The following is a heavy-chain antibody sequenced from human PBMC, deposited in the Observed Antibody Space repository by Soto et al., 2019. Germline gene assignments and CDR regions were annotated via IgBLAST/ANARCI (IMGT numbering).Heavy chain of an antibody. Sequence: SETLSRTCAVYGGSFSGYYWSWIRQPPGKGLEWIGEINHSGSTNYNPSLKSRVTISVDTSKNQFSLKLSSVTAADTAVYYRARRYNWNYFDYWGQGTLVTVSS. J-gene: IGHJ4*02. V-gene: IGHV4-34*01. CDR2: INHSGST. D-gene: IGHD1-20*01. CDR3: ARRYNWNYFDY. CDR1: GGSFSGYY.